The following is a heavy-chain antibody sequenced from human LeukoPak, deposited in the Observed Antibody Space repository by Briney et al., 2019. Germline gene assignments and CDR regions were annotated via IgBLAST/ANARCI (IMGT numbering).Heavy chain of an antibody. CDR1: GGSFSGYY. CDR3: ARGSGYGRPYYFDY. V-gene: IGHV4-34*01. J-gene: IGHJ4*02. D-gene: IGHD5-12*01. Sequence: PSETLSPTCAVYGGSFSGYYWSWIRQPPGKGLEWIGEINHSGSTNYNPSLKRRVTISVDTSKNQFSLKLSSVTAADTAVYYCARGSGYGRPYYFDYWGQGTLVTVSS. CDR2: INHSGST.